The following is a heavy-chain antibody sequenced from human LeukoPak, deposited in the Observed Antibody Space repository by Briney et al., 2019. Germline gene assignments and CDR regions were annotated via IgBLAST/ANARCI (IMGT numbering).Heavy chain of an antibody. D-gene: IGHD2-15*01. Sequence: PSETLSLTCAVYGGSFSGYYWSWIRQPPGKGLEWTGEINHSGSTNYNPSLKSRVTISVDTSKNQFSLKPSSVTAADTAVYYCARGQGYCSGGSCYRPFDPWGQGTLVTVSS. CDR3: ARGQGYCSGGSCYRPFDP. CDR2: INHSGST. CDR1: GGSFSGYY. V-gene: IGHV4-34*01. J-gene: IGHJ5*02.